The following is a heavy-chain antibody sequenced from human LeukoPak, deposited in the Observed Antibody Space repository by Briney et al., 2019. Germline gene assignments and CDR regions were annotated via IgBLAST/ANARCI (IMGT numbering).Heavy chain of an antibody. Sequence: PGGSLRLSCAASGFTFSSYAMSWVRQAPGKGLEWVANIKQDGSEKYYVDSVKGRFTISRDNAKNSLYLQMNSLRAEDTAVYYCARVVWYGYFDYWGQGTLVTVSS. J-gene: IGHJ4*02. D-gene: IGHD3/OR15-3a*01. V-gene: IGHV3-7*01. CDR1: GFTFSSYA. CDR2: IKQDGSEK. CDR3: ARVVWYGYFDY.